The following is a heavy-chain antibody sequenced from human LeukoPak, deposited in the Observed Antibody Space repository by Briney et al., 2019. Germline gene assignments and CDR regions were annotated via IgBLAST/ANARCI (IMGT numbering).Heavy chain of an antibody. CDR3: ASLGEQWLVQYLHY. D-gene: IGHD6-19*01. V-gene: IGHV3-21*04. J-gene: IGHJ4*02. Sequence: GGSLRLSCAASGFTFNKYTMNWVRQAPGKGLEWVSSISTSSSYIYYADSVKGRFTISRDNAKNSLYLQMNSLRAEDTAVYYCASLGEQWLVQYLHYWGQGTLVTVSS. CDR2: ISTSSSYI. CDR1: GFTFNKYT.